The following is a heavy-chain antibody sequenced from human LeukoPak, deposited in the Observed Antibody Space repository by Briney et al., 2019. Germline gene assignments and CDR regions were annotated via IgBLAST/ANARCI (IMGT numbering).Heavy chain of an antibody. V-gene: IGHV4-31*03. CDR1: GGSISSGGYY. J-gene: IGHJ3*02. Sequence: SETLSLTCTVSGGSISSGGYYWSWIRQHPGKGLEWIGYIYYSGSTYHNPSLKSRVTISVDTSKNQFSLKLSSVTAADTAVYYCARGSYWYYDSSGYPLRAFDIWGQGTMVTVFS. CDR2: IYYSGST. D-gene: IGHD3-22*01. CDR3: ARGSYWYYDSSGYPLRAFDI.